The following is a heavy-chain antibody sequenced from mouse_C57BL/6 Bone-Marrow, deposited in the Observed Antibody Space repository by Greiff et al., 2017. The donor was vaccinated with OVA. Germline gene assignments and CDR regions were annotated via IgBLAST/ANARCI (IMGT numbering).Heavy chain of an antibody. J-gene: IGHJ1*03. CDR3: TRRFGRVARYFDV. V-gene: IGHV14-1*01. D-gene: IGHD1-1*01. Sequence: DVQLQESGAELVRPGASVKLSCTASGFNIKDYYMHWVKQRPEQGLEWIGRIDPEDGDTEYAPKFQGKATMTADTSSNTAYLQLSSLTSEDTAVYYCTRRFGRVARYFDVWGTGTTVTVSS. CDR2: IDPEDGDT. CDR1: GFNIKDYY.